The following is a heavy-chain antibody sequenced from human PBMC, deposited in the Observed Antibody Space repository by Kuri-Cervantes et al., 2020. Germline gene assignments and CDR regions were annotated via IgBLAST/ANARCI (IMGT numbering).Heavy chain of an antibody. D-gene: IGHD6-19*01. CDR3: AADGDSSGWSDY. CDR2: INPNSGGT. J-gene: IGHJ4*02. CDR1: GYTFTGYY. V-gene: IGHV1-2*04. Sequence: ASVKVSCKASGYTFTGYYMHWVRQAPGQGLEWMGWINPNSGGTNYAQKFQGWVTMTRDTSISTAYMELSRLRSEDTAVYYCAADGDSSGWSDYWGQGTLVTVSS.